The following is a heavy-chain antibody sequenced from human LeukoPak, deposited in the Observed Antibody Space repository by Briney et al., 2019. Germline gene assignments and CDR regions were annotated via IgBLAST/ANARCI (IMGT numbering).Heavy chain of an antibody. CDR3: AKMGILTGSFDY. V-gene: IGHV4-30-4*01. D-gene: IGHD3-9*01. J-gene: IGHJ4*02. Sequence: SQTLSLTCTVSGVSISSGDHYWSWIRHPPGKGLEWIGYIDNSGNTYCDPSLKSRVTISVDTSKNHFSLKLSSVTAADTAVSYCAKMGILTGSFDYWGQGTLVTVSS. CDR2: IDNSGNT. CDR1: GVSISSGDHY.